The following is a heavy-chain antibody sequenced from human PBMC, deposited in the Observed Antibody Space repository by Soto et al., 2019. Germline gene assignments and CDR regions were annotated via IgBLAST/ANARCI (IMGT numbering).Heavy chain of an antibody. CDR3: ARRGPGTYFDY. Sequence: GGSLRLSCAASGFTFSSYAMNWVRQAPGKGLEWVSVISGSGDSTYYADSVKGRFTISRDNSKNTLCLQMNSLRTEDTAVYYCARRGPGTYFDYWGQGTLVTVSS. CDR2: ISGSGDST. D-gene: IGHD6-13*01. CDR1: GFTFSSYA. V-gene: IGHV3-23*01. J-gene: IGHJ4*02.